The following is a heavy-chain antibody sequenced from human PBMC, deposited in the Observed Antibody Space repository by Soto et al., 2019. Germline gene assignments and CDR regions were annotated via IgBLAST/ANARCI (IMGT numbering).Heavy chain of an antibody. Sequence: SETLSLTCAVSGASISTTDWSTWVGQPSGKGLEWIVEMYNTGGADHTPALNTRLTITAYYSKTHFSLKLTAVTAPDTALCYGAAGNVDSMLETWGRGVQVT. CDR3: AAGNVDSMLET. CDR1: GASISTTDW. D-gene: IGHD3-16*01. J-gene: IGHJ5*02. V-gene: IGHV4-4*02. CDR2: MYNTGGA.